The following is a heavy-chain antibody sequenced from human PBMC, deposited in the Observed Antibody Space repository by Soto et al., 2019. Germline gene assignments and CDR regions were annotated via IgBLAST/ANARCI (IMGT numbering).Heavy chain of an antibody. CDR1: GFTFSSYF. V-gene: IGHV3-30*18. Sequence: GGSQRLCGAASGFTFSSYFMHWVRQDQGKGLEWVAVISYDGSNKYYADSVKGRFTISRDNSKNTLYLQMNSLRAEETAVYYCANDLFRVTGNYNYDGRAGGAQGTTVTVSS. J-gene: IGHJ6*02. CDR2: ISYDGSNK. CDR3: ANDLFRVTGNYNYDGRAG. D-gene: IGHD2-21*01.